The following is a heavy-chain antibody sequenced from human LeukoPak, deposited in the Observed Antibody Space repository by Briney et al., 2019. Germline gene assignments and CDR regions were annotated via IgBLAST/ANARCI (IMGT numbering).Heavy chain of an antibody. CDR2: INTNTGNP. CDR3: ARVSAPGSGSYYYYYYGMDV. CDR1: GYSFTSYA. D-gene: IGHD3-10*01. Sequence: PEASVKVSCKASGYSFTSYAMNWVRQAPGQGLEWMGWINTNTGNPTYAQGFTGRFVFSLDTSVSTAYLQISSLKAEDTAVYYCARVSAPGSGSYYYYYYGMDVWGQGTTVTVSS. J-gene: IGHJ6*02. V-gene: IGHV7-4-1*02.